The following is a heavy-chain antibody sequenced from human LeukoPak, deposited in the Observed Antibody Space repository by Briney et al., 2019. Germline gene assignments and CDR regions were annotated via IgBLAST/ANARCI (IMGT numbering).Heavy chain of an antibody. J-gene: IGHJ2*01. CDR2: INSDGSRK. Sequence: PGGSLRLSCAASGFTFSSHWMHWVSQAPGKGLVWVSRINSDGSRKTYADSVKGRLTISRDNSKNMLYVQMNSLRAEDTAVYYCAKGGPNWGRYFDLWGRGALVTVSS. CDR1: GFTFSSHW. D-gene: IGHD7-27*01. V-gene: IGHV3-74*01. CDR3: AKGGPNWGRYFDL.